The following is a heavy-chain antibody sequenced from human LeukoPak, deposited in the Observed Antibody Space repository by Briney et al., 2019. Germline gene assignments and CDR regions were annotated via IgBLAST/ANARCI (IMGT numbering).Heavy chain of an antibody. J-gene: IGHJ4*02. CDR3: SRDAAYSSFDL. CDR1: GFTFSSYW. CDR2: IDTDGSFT. D-gene: IGHD4-11*01. V-gene: IGHV3-74*01. Sequence: PGGSLRLSCAASGFTFSSYWMHWVRQAPGKGLVWVSRIDTDGSFTSYADSVRGRFTISRDNAKNTLYLQMSSLRAEDTAVYFCSRDAAYSSFDLWGQGTQVTVSS.